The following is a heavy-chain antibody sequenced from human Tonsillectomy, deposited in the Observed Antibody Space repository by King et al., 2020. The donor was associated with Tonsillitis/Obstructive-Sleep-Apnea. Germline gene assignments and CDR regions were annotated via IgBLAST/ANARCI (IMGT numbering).Heavy chain of an antibody. CDR2: ISYDGSNK. D-gene: IGHD3-10*01. V-gene: IGHV3-30*04. CDR1: GFTFSSYA. J-gene: IGHJ6*02. Sequence: VQLVESGGGVVQPGRSLRLSCAASGFTFSSYAMHWVRQAPGKGLEWVAVISYDGSNKYYADSVKGRFTISRDNSKNTLYLQMNSLRAEDTAVYYCARVGAGQSYYYYGMDVWGQGTTVTVSS. CDR3: ARVGAGQSYYYYGMDV.